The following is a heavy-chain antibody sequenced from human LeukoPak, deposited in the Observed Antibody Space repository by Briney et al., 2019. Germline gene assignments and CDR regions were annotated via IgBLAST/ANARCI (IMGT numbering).Heavy chain of an antibody. J-gene: IGHJ4*02. CDR2: IRSNGDTT. Sequence: GGSLRLSCAASGXTFSSIAMTWVRQAPGMGLEWVSTIRSNGDTTYNADSVKGRFTISRDNSKNTLYLQLNSLRVEDTAIYYCAKGQELDDGVFDSWGQGTLVTVSS. CDR1: GXTFSSIA. D-gene: IGHD1-1*01. CDR3: AKGQELDDGVFDS. V-gene: IGHV3-23*01.